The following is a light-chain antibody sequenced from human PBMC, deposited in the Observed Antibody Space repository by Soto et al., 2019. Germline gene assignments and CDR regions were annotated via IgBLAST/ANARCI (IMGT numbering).Light chain of an antibody. CDR3: QQLNSFPIT. CDR2: GAS. Sequence: DIQLTQSPSFLSASVGDRVTITCRASQVISNYLAWYQQKPGKALKFLIYGASTLQSGVPSRFSGSGSGTEFTLTISSLQPEDFATYYCQQLNSFPITFGGGTKVDIK. CDR1: QVISNY. J-gene: IGKJ4*01. V-gene: IGKV1-9*01.